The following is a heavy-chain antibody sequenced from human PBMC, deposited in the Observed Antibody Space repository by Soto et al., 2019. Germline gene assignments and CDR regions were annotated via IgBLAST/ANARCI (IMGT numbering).Heavy chain of an antibody. D-gene: IGHD3-3*01. CDR2: IRSKANSYAT. CDR3: TRLNFWRGYYYYYMDV. Sequence: EVQLVESGGGLVQPGGSLKLSCAASGFTFSGSAMHWVRQASGKGLEWVGRIRSKANSYATAYAASVKGRFTISRDDSKNTAYLQMNSLKTEDTAVYYCTRLNFWRGYYYYYMDVWGKGTTVTVSS. J-gene: IGHJ6*03. V-gene: IGHV3-73*01. CDR1: GFTFSGSA.